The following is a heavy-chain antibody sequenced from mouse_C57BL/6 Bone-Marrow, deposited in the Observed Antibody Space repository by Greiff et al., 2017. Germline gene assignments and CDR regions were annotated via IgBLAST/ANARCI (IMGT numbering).Heavy chain of an antibody. CDR3: ARSGPLGRSVDD. J-gene: IGHJ2*01. Sequence: VQLQQPGAELVKPGASVKMSCKASGYTFTSYWITWVKQRPGQGLEWIGDIYPTSGRTNYNEKFKSKAILTVDTSANTAYMQLSRLTSEDSAVFDCARSGPLGRSVDDWGQGTTLTVSS. V-gene: IGHV1-55*01. D-gene: IGHD4-1*01. CDR1: GYTFTSYW. CDR2: IYPTSGRT.